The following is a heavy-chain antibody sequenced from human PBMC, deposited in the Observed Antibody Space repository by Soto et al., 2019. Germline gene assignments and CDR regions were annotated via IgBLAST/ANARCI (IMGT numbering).Heavy chain of an antibody. J-gene: IGHJ6*02. CDR3: ARDMGNRGGTRNYYGMDV. CDR2: IWYDGSNK. D-gene: IGHD1-7*01. Sequence: GGSLRLSCAASGFTFSSYGMHWVRQAPGKGLEWVAVIWYDGSNKYYADSVKGRFTISRDNSKNTLYLQMNSLRAEDTAVYYCARDMGNRGGTRNYYGMDVWGQGTTVTVSS. V-gene: IGHV3-33*01. CDR1: GFTFSSYG.